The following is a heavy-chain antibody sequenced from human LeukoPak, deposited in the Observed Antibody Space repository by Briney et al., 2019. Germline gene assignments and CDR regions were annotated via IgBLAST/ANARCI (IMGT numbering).Heavy chain of an antibody. D-gene: IGHD3-10*01. Sequence: PGGSLRLSCAASGFTFSSYWMHWVRQAPGKGLVWVSRINSDGSSTSYADSVKGRFTISRDNAKNTLYLQMNSLRAEDTAVYYCAKTGRMVRGVIITPDYWGQGTLVTVSS. J-gene: IGHJ4*02. CDR3: AKTGRMVRGVIITPDY. CDR2: INSDGSST. CDR1: GFTFSSYW. V-gene: IGHV3-74*01.